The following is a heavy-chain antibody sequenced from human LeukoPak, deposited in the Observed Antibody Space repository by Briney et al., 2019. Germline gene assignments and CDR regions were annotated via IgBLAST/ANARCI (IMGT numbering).Heavy chain of an antibody. CDR1: GGSISSGSYY. CDR3: ARERGYDSSGYYLDY. Sequence: SETLSLTCTVSGGSISSGSYYWSWIRQPAGKGLEWIGRIYTSGSTNYNPSLKSRVTISVDTSKNQFSLKLSSVTAADTAVYYCARERGYDSSGYYLDYWGQGTLVTVSS. J-gene: IGHJ4*02. D-gene: IGHD3-22*01. V-gene: IGHV4-61*02. CDR2: IYTSGST.